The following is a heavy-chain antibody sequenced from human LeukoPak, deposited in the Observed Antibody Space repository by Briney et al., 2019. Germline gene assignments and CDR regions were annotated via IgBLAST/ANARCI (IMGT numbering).Heavy chain of an antibody. V-gene: IGHV4-34*01. CDR1: GGSFSGYY. CDR3: ASCDSSRPYYYYYMHV. J-gene: IGHJ6*03. Sequence: SETLSLTCAVYGGSFSGYYWSWIRQPPGKGLEWIGEINHSGSTNYNPSLNSRVTISVDTSKNQFSLKLSSVTSPVTAVYYCASCDSSRPYYYYYMHVWCKGTTATVTS. CDR2: INHSGST. D-gene: IGHD6-13*01.